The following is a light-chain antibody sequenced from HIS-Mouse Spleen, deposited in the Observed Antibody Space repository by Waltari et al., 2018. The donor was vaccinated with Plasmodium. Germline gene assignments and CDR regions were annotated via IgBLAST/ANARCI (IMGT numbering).Light chain of an antibody. Sequence: DIQKTQSPSAMSASAGERVTITCRGSQGISNYLAWFQQKPGKVPKRVIYAAARLQSGVSSRCSGSVSGTEFTLTISSLQPEDFAAYYCLQHKSYPRTFGQGTKVEIK. CDR2: AAA. J-gene: IGKJ1*01. V-gene: IGKV1-17*03. CDR1: QGISNY. CDR3: LQHKSYPRT.